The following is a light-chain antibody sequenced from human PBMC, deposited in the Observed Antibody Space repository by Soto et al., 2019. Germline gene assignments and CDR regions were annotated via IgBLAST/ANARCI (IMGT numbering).Light chain of an antibody. V-gene: IGLV1-40*01. CDR3: QSYGGSLSAYD. Sequence: SVRERAPSVSGAEGQKGTISCTGSSANIAAGYDLRWXQQLPGTGQKLVLYGNTDRXXGVXGXLSGXXSGTSAXXTXTGLQDVDEDDYYCQSYGGSLSAYDFGTGTQVTV. CDR2: GNT. CDR1: SANIAAGYD. J-gene: IGLJ1*01.